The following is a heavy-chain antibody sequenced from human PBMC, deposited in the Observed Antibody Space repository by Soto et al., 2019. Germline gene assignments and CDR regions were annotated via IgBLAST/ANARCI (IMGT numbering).Heavy chain of an antibody. D-gene: IGHD3-10*01. CDR2: FDPEGGEA. CDR1: GHTLTEIS. V-gene: IGHV1-24*01. J-gene: IGHJ4*02. Sequence: SSVNCYVNISGHTLTEISIHWVRQAPGKVLDCIGGFDPEGGEAIYAQNWHGRVTVTEDTVTDTAYMELRGLKSDDTAVYYCATPKPLRGAMITNINFVFWGQGTSVNVSS. CDR3: ATPKPLRGAMITNINFVF.